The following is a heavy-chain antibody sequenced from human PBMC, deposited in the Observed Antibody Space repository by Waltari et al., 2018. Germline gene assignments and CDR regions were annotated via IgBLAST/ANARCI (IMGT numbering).Heavy chain of an antibody. V-gene: IGHV1-69-2*01. CDR2: VDPEDGQT. CDR3: ATALGDSISASRPFEI. J-gene: IGHJ3*02. Sequence: EVRLLQSGAEVKKPGTTLKISCRLSGYTLSNYYITWIQQAPGKGLQWMGLVDPEDGQTIYAEALQGRISMTADSSTETVYMELTSLTSDDSAVYYCATALGDSISASRPFEIWGQGTVITVSS. CDR1: GYTLSNYY. D-gene: IGHD3-3*02.